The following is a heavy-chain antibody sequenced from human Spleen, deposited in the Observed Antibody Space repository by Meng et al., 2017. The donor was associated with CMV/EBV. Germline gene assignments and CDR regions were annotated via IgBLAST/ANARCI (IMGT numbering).Heavy chain of an antibody. CDR2: ISGSGGST. D-gene: IGHD5-12*01. J-gene: IGHJ4*02. Sequence: CAASGFTLSNYAMSWVRQAPGRGLEWVSTISGSGGSTYYADSVKGRFTISRDNAENSLYLQMNSLRAEDTAVYYCARHSTEATISDYWGQGTLVTVSS. CDR1: GFTLSNYA. CDR3: ARHSTEATISDY. V-gene: IGHV3-23*01.